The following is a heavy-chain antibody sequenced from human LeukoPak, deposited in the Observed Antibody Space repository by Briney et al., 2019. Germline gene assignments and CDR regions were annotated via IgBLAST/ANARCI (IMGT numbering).Heavy chain of an antibody. CDR2: IKSKTDGGTT. D-gene: IGHD3-10*01. CDR1: GFTFSNAW. J-gene: IGHJ4*02. Sequence: GASLRLSCAASGFTFSNAWMSWVRQAPGKGLEWVGRIKSKTDGGTTGYAAPVKGRFTISRDDSENTLFLQMNSLKTEDTAVYYCTTDGLMVRGVMHNDWGQGTLVTVSS. V-gene: IGHV3-15*01. CDR3: TTDGLMVRGVMHND.